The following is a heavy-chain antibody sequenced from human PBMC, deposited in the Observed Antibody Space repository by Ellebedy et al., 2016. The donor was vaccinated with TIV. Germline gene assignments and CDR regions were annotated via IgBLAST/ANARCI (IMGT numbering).Heavy chain of an antibody. CDR3: ARAKAVAAWDAFDI. D-gene: IGHD6-19*01. J-gene: IGHJ3*02. CDR1: AYTFTNYG. CDR2: ISAYNGDT. Sequence: ASVKVSXXASAYTFTNYGISWVRQAPGQGLEWMGWISAYNGDTKYAQKLQGRVTMTTDTSTSTAYMELRSLRSDDTAVYYCARAKAVAAWDAFDIWGQGTMVTVSS. V-gene: IGHV1-18*01.